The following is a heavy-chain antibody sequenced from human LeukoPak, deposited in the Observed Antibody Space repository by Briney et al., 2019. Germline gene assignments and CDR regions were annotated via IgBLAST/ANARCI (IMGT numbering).Heavy chain of an antibody. V-gene: IGHV4-34*01. Sequence: SETLSLTCAVYGGSFSGYYWSWIRQPPGKGLEWIGEINHSGSTNYNPSLKSRVTISVDTSKNQFSLKLSSVTAADTAVYYCARERGLIAVAGSFDYWGQGTLVTVSS. J-gene: IGHJ4*02. CDR3: ARERGLIAVAGSFDY. CDR2: INHSGST. D-gene: IGHD6-19*01. CDR1: GGSFSGYY.